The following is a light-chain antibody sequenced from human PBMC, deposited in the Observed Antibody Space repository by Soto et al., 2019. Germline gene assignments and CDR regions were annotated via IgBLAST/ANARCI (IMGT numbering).Light chain of an antibody. CDR2: GAS. V-gene: IGKV3-15*01. J-gene: IGKJ1*01. Sequence: EIVMTQSPATLSLSPGERATLSCRASQSVSSNLAWYQQKPGQAPRLLIYGASTRATGIPARFSGSGSGTDFTLTISSLQSEDFVVYYCQQYNNWPLTFGQGTKVEIK. CDR3: QQYNNWPLT. CDR1: QSVSSN.